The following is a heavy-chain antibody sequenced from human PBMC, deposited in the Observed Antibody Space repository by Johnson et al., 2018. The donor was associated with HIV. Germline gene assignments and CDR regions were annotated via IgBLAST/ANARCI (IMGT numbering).Heavy chain of an antibody. CDR2: IFSVGNT. Sequence: VQLVESGGGLVQSGGSLRLSCAASGITVNTTYMSWVRRAPGKGLEWVSVIFSVGNTYYAASVKGRFTISRDNSKNMLYLQMNSLRPEDTAVYYCARDGRDLATRGGFDIWGPGTVVTVSS. CDR1: GITVNTTY. J-gene: IGHJ3*02. V-gene: IGHV3-66*02. CDR3: ARDGRDLATRGGFDI. D-gene: IGHD5-24*01.